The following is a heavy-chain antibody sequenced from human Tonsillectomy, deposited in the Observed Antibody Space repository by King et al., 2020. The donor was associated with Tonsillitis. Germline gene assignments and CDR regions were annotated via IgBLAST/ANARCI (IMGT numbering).Heavy chain of an antibody. Sequence: VQLVQSGAEVKKPGESLKISCKGSGYSFSSYWIGWVRQMPGKGLEWMGIIYPGDSDTRYGPSFQGQVTISADKSTSTAYLQWSSLKASDTAIYYCARRRDRDYHYYYYSMDVWGQGTTVTVSS. CDR2: IYPGDSDT. D-gene: IGHD4/OR15-4a*01. J-gene: IGHJ6*02. CDR3: ARRRDRDYHYYYYSMDV. CDR1: GYSFSSYW. V-gene: IGHV5-51*01.